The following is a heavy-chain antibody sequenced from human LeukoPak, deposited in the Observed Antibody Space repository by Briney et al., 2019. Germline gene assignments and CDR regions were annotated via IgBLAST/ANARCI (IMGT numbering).Heavy chain of an antibody. V-gene: IGHV3-21*01. CDR1: GFTFSSYS. D-gene: IGHD2-2*01. CDR3: ARRYCSSTSCYRSVVNYMDV. CDR2: ISSSSSYI. Sequence: GGSLRLSCAASGFTFSSYSMNWVRQAPGKGLEWVSSISSSSSYIYYGDSVKGRFTISRDNAKNSLYLQMNSLRAEDTAVYYCARRYCSSTSCYRSVVNYMDVWGKGTTVTVSS. J-gene: IGHJ6*03.